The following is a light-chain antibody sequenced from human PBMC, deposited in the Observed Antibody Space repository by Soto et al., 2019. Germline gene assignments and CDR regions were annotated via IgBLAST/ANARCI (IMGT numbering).Light chain of an antibody. CDR3: ASLTTTNFV. CDR1: SSDVGAYNF. V-gene: IGLV2-14*01. J-gene: IGLJ1*01. CDR2: EVS. Sequence: QSVLTQPASVSGSPGQSITISCTGTSSDVGAYNFVSWYQHHPNKAPKLMISEVSNRPSGVSDRFSGSKSGNTASLTISGLQAQDEADYYRASLTTTNFVFGTG.